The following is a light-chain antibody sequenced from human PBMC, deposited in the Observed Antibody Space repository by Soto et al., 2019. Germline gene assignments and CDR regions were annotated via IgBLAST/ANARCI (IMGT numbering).Light chain of an antibody. V-gene: IGKV3-15*01. CDR3: XXXXDWPRRLT. CDR2: GAS. CDR1: QSLSSX. J-gene: IGKJ4*01. Sequence: EIVMTQSPATLSVSPGERATLSCRASQSLSSXLAWYQQKPGQAPRLLIYGASTRATGIPARFSGSGSGTEFTLTISSLQSEDFAVYYCXXXXDWPRRLTFGGGTKVEIK.